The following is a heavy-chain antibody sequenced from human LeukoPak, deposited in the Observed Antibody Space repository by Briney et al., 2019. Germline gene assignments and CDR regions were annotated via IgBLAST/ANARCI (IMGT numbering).Heavy chain of an antibody. J-gene: IGHJ4*02. CDR3: ARVNWNYSIGY. CDR1: GYSISSGYY. CDR2: IYYSGST. D-gene: IGHD1-7*01. V-gene: IGHV4-38-2*02. Sequence: SETLSLTCTVSGYSISSGYYWGWIRQPPGKGLEWIGSIYYSGSTYYNPSLKSRVTISVDTSKSQFSLKLSSVTAADTAVYYCARVNWNYSIGYWGQGTLVTVSS.